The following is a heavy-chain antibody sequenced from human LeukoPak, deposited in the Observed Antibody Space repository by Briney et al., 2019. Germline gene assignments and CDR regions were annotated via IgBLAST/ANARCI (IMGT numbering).Heavy chain of an antibody. Sequence: ASVKVSCKASGYTFTSYDINWMRQATGQGLEWMGWMNPNSGNTGYAQKFQGRVTMTRNTSISTAYMELSSLRSEDTAVYYCARGDYDFWSGYYVRATDYWGQGTLVTVSS. CDR3: ARGDYDFWSGYYVRATDY. V-gene: IGHV1-8*01. J-gene: IGHJ4*02. CDR2: MNPNSGNT. D-gene: IGHD3-3*01. CDR1: GYTFTSYD.